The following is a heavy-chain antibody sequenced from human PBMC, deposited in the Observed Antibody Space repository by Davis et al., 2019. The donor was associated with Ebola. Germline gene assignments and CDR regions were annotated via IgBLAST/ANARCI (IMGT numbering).Heavy chain of an antibody. CDR2: IWFDGRNA. Sequence: GGSLRLSCAASGFTFSRYGMHWVRQTPGKGLEWVAFIWFDGRNAHYIDSVKGRFIISRDNSKNTLYLQMNSLRPEDTAVYYCAKDPLGHTGENDYWGQGTLVTVSS. CDR3: AKDPLGHTGENDY. CDR1: GFTFSRYG. V-gene: IGHV3-30*02. J-gene: IGHJ4*02. D-gene: IGHD2-8*02.